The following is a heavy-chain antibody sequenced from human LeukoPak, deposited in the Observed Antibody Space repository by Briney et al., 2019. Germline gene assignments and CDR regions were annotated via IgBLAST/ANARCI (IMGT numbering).Heavy chain of an antibody. J-gene: IGHJ5*02. V-gene: IGHV3-53*01. Sequence: GGSLRLSCAASGFSVSSNYMSWVRQAPGKGLEWVSVLYSGGNTHYADSVNGRFTISRENAKNSLYLQMNSLRAGDTAVYYCARALRDNWFDPWGQGTLVTVSS. CDR2: LYSGGNT. D-gene: IGHD3-16*02. CDR3: ARALRDNWFDP. CDR1: GFSVSSNY.